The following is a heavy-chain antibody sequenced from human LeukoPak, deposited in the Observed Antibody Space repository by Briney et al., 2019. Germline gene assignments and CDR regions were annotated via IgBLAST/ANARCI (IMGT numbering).Heavy chain of an antibody. CDR2: IGTGGSPT. J-gene: IGHJ4*02. Sequence: GGSLRLSCAASGFTFSSYEMNWVRQAPGKGLEWVSYIGTGGSPTSYADSVKGRFTVSRDNPKNSLYLQMNSLRAEDTAVYYCASFYDRSGRDYWGQGTLVTVSS. CDR3: ASFYDRSGRDY. V-gene: IGHV3-48*03. D-gene: IGHD3-22*01. CDR1: GFTFSSYE.